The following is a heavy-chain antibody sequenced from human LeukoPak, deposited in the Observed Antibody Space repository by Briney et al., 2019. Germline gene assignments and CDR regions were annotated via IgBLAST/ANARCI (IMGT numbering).Heavy chain of an antibody. CDR2: INHSGST. J-gene: IGHJ5*02. V-gene: IGHV4-34*01. D-gene: IGHD3-10*01. CDR1: GGSFSGYY. Sequence: NPWETLSLTCAVYGGSFSGYYWSWIRQPPGKGLEWIGEINHSGSTNYNPSLKSRVTISVDTSKNQFSLKLSSVTAADTAVYYCARRSMVRGVIKLRGARFDPWGQGTLVTVSS. CDR3: ARRSMVRGVIKLRGARFDP.